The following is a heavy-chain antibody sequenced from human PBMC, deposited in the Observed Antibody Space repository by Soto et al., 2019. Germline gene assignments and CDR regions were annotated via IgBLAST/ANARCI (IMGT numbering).Heavy chain of an antibody. CDR1: GYTFTSYG. Sequence: GASVKVSCKASGYTFTSYGISWVRQAPGQGLERMGWISAYNGNTNYAQKLQGRVTMTTDTSTSTAYMELRSLRSDDTAVYYCAREGYDILTGAPYYYYGMDVWGQGTTVTVSS. J-gene: IGHJ6*02. CDR2: ISAYNGNT. V-gene: IGHV1-18*01. D-gene: IGHD3-9*01. CDR3: AREGYDILTGAPYYYYGMDV.